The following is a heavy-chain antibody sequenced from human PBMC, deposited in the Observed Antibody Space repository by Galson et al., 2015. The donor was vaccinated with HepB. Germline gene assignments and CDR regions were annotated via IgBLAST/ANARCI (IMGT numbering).Heavy chain of an antibody. D-gene: IGHD6-19*01. CDR2: IKQDGSEK. V-gene: IGHV3-7*03. Sequence: SLRLSCAASGFTFSSYWMSWVRQAPGKGLEWVANIKQDGSEKYYVDSVKGRFTISRDNAKNSLYLRMNSLRAEDTAVYYCARGPPHPRQYSSGWYVSYYYYGMDVWGQGTTVTVSS. CDR1: GFTFSSYW. CDR3: ARGPPHPRQYSSGWYVSYYYYGMDV. J-gene: IGHJ6*02.